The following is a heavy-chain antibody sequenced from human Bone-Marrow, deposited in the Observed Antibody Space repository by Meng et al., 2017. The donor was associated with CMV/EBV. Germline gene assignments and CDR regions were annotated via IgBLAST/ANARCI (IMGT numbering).Heavy chain of an antibody. V-gene: IGHV3-53*05. Sequence: GESLKISCAASGFTVSSNYMSWVRQAPGKGLEWVSVIYSGGSTYYADSVKGRFTISRDNSKNTLYLQMNSLRAEDTAVYYCAKNLYGTSWYGGVHFHSSVLDIWGRGTTVTVSS. CDR1: GFTVSSNY. CDR2: IYSGGST. J-gene: IGHJ6*02. D-gene: IGHD6-13*01. CDR3: AKNLYGTSWYGGVHFHSSVLDI.